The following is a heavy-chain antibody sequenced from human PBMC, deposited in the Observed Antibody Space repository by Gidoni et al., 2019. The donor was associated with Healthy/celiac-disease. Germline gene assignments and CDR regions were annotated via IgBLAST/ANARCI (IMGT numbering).Heavy chain of an antibody. CDR1: VYIFTSYW. V-gene: IGHV5-10-1*01. CDR2: IDPSDSYT. J-gene: IGHJ6*03. CDR3: ARHEGDHGGYYYMDV. Sequence: EVQLVQSGAEVKTPGESLRISCKGSVYIFTSYWISWVRQMPGKGLEWMGRIDPSDSYTNYSPSSQGHVTISADKSISTAYLQWSSLKASDTAMYYCARHEGDHGGYYYMDVWGKGTTVTVSS. D-gene: IGHD4-17*01.